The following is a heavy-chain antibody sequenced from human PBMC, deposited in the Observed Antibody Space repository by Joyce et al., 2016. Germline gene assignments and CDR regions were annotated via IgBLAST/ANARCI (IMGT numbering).Heavy chain of an antibody. CDR3: ARDRGLIAATSLPDAFVF. J-gene: IGHJ3*01. Sequence: QVQLVQSGAEVKKPGASVKVSCKASGYFFSGYYIHWVRQAPGQGLEWMGWINPNNGATKYAEKFQAGVTMTRDTSVTTVYMELSGLRSDGAVVYYCARDRGLIAATSLPDAFVFWGQGTKVTVSS. CDR2: INPNNGAT. CDR1: GYFFSGYY. V-gene: IGHV1-2*02. D-gene: IGHD6-6*01.